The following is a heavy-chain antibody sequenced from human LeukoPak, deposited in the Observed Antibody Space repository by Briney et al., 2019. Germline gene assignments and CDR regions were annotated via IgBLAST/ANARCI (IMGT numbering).Heavy chain of an antibody. V-gene: IGHV3-30*02. CDR2: IRYDGSNK. Sequence: PPGGSLRLSCAASGFTFSSYAMHWVRQAPGKGLEWVTFIRYDGSNKYYADSVKSRFTISRDNSKNTLYLQMNSLRAEDTAVYYCAKGSKEVLFTRDHYMDVWGKGTTVTISS. CDR1: GFTFSSYA. J-gene: IGHJ6*03. D-gene: IGHD3-3*01. CDR3: AKGSKEVLFTRDHYMDV.